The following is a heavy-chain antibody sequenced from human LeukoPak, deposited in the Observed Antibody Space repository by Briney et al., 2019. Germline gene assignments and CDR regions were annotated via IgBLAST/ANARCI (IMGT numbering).Heavy chain of an antibody. Sequence: GASVKVSCKASGFTLTSYAMNWVRQAPGQGLEWMGWINTNSGSPTYAQGFTGRFVFSVESSVSTTYLQISSLKAEDTAVYYCAKDVRRLGIASSGFDYWGQGSLVTVSS. CDR2: INTNSGSP. J-gene: IGHJ4*02. D-gene: IGHD6-13*01. V-gene: IGHV7-4-1*02. CDR1: GFTLTSYA. CDR3: AKDVRRLGIASSGFDY.